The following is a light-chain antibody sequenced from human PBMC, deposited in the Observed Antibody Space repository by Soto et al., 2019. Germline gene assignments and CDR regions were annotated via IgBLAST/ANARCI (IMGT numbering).Light chain of an antibody. J-gene: IGLJ1*01. Sequence: QSALTQPASVSGSPGQSITISCTGTSSDVGGYNYVSWYQQHPGKAPKLMIYDVSNRPSGVSNRFSGSNSGNTASLPISGLQAEDEADYYCRSYTSSSLYVFGTGTKVTVL. CDR3: RSYTSSSLYV. V-gene: IGLV2-14*01. CDR2: DVS. CDR1: SSDVGGYNY.